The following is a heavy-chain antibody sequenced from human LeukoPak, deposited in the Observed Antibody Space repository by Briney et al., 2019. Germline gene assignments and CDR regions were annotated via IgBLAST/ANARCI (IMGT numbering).Heavy chain of an antibody. CDR3: ARVDYGDYYFDS. J-gene: IGHJ4*02. Sequence: SETLSLTCTVSSGSISNGDYYWSWIRQPPGKGLVWIGYIYYSGSTYYNPSLKSRVTISVDTSKNQFSLKLNSVTAADTAVYYCARVDYGDYYFDSWGQGTLVTVSS. V-gene: IGHV4-30-4*01. CDR1: SGSISNGDYY. CDR2: IYYSGST. D-gene: IGHD4-17*01.